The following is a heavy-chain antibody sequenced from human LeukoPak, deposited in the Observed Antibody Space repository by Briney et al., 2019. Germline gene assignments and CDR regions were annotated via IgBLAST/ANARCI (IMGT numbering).Heavy chain of an antibody. D-gene: IGHD3-10*01. Sequence: GGSLNLSCPALGFPFEDYAMHGVRQAQGKALEWASGISWNSGSIGYADSVKGRFTISRDNAKNSLYLQMNSLRAEDTALYYCAKDAGTMVRGVIVWGQGTLVTVSS. J-gene: IGHJ4*02. CDR2: ISWNSGSI. CDR3: AKDAGTMVRGVIV. V-gene: IGHV3-9*01. CDR1: GFPFEDYA.